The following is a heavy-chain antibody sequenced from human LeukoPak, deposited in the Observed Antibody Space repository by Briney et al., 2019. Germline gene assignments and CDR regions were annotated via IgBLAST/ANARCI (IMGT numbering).Heavy chain of an antibody. Sequence: SETLSLTCTGSGGSISSYHWTWIRQPAGKGLEWIGGIHTCGNTYYSPALKRRVTMSVDTSKNQVSLKLSSVTAADTAVYYCARGGIASAYGSINYHHYGLDVWGQGTTVTVSS. D-gene: IGHD6-13*01. CDR2: IHTCGNT. CDR1: GGSISSYH. V-gene: IGHV4-4*07. J-gene: IGHJ6*02. CDR3: ARGGIASAYGSINYHHYGLDV.